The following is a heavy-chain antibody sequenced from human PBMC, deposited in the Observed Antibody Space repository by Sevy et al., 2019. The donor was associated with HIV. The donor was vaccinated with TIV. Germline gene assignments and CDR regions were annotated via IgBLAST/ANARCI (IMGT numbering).Heavy chain of an antibody. CDR2: ISYDGSNK. CDR1: GFTFSSYG. Sequence: GGSLRLSCAASGFTFSSYGMHWVRQAPGKGLEWVAVISYDGSNKYYADSVKGRFTISRDNSKNTLYLQMNSLRAEETAVYYCAKGQYQLLSSYYYGMDVWGQGTTVTVSS. D-gene: IGHD2-2*01. CDR3: AKGQYQLLSSYYYGMDV. J-gene: IGHJ6*02. V-gene: IGHV3-30*18.